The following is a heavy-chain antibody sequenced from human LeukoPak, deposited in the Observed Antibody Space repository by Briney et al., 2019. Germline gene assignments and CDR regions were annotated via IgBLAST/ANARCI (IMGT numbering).Heavy chain of an antibody. CDR3: ARFISLGG. Sequence: GGSLSLSCAASGFTFSSYWMSWVRQAPGKGLEWVANIKQDGSKKNYVESVKGRFTISRDNAKNSLYLQMNSLRVEDTVVYYCARFISLGGWGQGAPVTVSS. D-gene: IGHD3-10*01. CDR1: GFTFSSYW. J-gene: IGHJ4*02. V-gene: IGHV3-7*01. CDR2: IKQDGSKK.